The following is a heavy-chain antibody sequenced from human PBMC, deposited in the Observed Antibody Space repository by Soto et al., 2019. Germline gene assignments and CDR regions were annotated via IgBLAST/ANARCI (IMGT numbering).Heavy chain of an antibody. CDR3: ARNMGEDYYYYMDV. CDR1: GFTVSSNY. D-gene: IGHD3-16*01. J-gene: IGHJ6*03. CDR2: IYSGGST. Sequence: GGSLRLSCAASGFTVSSNYMSWVRQAPGKGLEWVSVIYSGGSTYYADSVKGRFTISRHNSKNTLYLQMNSLRAEDTAVYYCARNMGEDYYYYMDVWGKGTTVTVSS. V-gene: IGHV3-53*04.